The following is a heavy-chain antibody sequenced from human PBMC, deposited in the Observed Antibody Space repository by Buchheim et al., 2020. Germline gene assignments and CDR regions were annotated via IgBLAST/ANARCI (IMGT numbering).Heavy chain of an antibody. CDR1: GFTFSSYA. Sequence: EVQLLESGGGLVQPGGSLRLSCAASGFTFSSYAMSWVRQAPGKGLEWVSAISGSGGSTYYADSVKGRFTISRDNSKNKLYLQMNSLRAEDTAVYYCAAMDEYYDSSGYRYYYYGMDVWGQGTT. J-gene: IGHJ6*02. D-gene: IGHD3-22*01. V-gene: IGHV3-23*01. CDR2: ISGSGGST. CDR3: AAMDEYYDSSGYRYYYYGMDV.